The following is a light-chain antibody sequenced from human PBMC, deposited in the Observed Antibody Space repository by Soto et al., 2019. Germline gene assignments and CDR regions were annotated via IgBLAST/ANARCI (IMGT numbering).Light chain of an antibody. V-gene: IGKV3-11*01. Sequence: EIVLTQSPATLSLSLGERATLSCRASQNIDTYLVWYQQKPGQAPRLLIYDASKRATGTPDRFSGSGSGTDFTLIISSLAPEDFALYYCQQRSSWPRAFGEGTKVEIK. J-gene: IGKJ4*01. CDR3: QQRSSWPRA. CDR1: QNIDTY. CDR2: DAS.